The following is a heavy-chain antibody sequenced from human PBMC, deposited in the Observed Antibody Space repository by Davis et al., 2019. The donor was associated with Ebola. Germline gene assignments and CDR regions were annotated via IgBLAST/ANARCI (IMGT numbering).Heavy chain of an antibody. CDR2: IYPGNSDT. Sequence: GGSLRLSCKGSGYSFPSFWIAWVRQMPGKGLEWMGIIYPGNSDTRYNPSFQGQVTFSADRSISTAYLQWSSLKASDTAIYYCARQLSLSAKYGMDVWGQGTTVTVSS. D-gene: IGHD5/OR15-5a*01. CDR3: ARQLSLSAKYGMDV. V-gene: IGHV5-51*01. CDR1: GYSFPSFW. J-gene: IGHJ6*02.